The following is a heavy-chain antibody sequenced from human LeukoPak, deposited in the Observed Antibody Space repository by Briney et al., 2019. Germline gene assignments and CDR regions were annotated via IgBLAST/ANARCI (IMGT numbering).Heavy chain of an antibody. D-gene: IGHD3-10*01. CDR1: GFTLSGYV. CDR2: ITSNGGTT. Sequence: PGGSLRLSCAASGFTLSGYVMHWVRQAPGKGPESVSAITSNGGTTYYASSVKGRFTISRDNAKNSLYLQMNSLRDEDTAVYYCARALWFGELLRECYFDYWGQGTLVTVSS. V-gene: IGHV3-64*01. CDR3: ARALWFGELLRECYFDY. J-gene: IGHJ4*02.